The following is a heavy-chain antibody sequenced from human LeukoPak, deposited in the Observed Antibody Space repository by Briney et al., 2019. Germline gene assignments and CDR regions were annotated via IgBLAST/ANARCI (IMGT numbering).Heavy chain of an antibody. V-gene: IGHV1-69*04. CDR2: IIPILGIA. Sequence: GSSVKVSCKASGGTFSSYAISWVRQAPGQGLEWMGRIIPILGIANYAQKFQGRVTITADKSTSTAYMELSSLRSEDTAVYYCARDNTYYYDSSGFLWFDPWGQGTLVTVSS. CDR1: GGTFSSYA. J-gene: IGHJ5*02. D-gene: IGHD3-22*01. CDR3: ARDNTYYYDSSGFLWFDP.